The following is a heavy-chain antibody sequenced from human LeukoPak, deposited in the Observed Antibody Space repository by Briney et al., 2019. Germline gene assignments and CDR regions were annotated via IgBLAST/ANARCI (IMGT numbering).Heavy chain of an antibody. CDR3: ALTSRYYYDSSGYYPFDY. CDR2: IIPIFGTA. J-gene: IGHJ4*02. CDR1: GGTFSSYA. D-gene: IGHD3-22*01. V-gene: IGHV1-69*13. Sequence: SVKVSCKASGGTFSSYAISWVRQAPGQGLEWMGGIIPIFGTANYAQKFQGRVTITADESTSTAYMELSSLRSEDTAVYYCALTSRYYYDSSGYYPFDYWGQGTLVTVSS.